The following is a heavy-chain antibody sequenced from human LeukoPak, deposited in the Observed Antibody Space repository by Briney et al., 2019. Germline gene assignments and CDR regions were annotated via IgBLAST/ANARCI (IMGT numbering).Heavy chain of an antibody. Sequence: GGSLRLSCAASGLTLSSYWMSWVRQAPGKGLEWVANIKQDGSEKYYVDSVKGRFTISRDNGKNSLYLQMDSLRVDDTAVYYCARTSGTGWSHWGQGTLVTVSS. V-gene: IGHV3-7*01. D-gene: IGHD6-19*01. CDR3: ARTSGTGWSH. J-gene: IGHJ4*02. CDR1: GLTLSSYW. CDR2: IKQDGSEK.